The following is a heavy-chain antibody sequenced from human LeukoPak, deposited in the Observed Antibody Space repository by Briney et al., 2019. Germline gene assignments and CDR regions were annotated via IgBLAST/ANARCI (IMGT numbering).Heavy chain of an antibody. J-gene: IGHJ3*02. V-gene: IGHV3-30*02. CDR3: ARGMVYADAFDI. CDR1: GFTFSSYG. D-gene: IGHD2-8*01. CDR2: IRYDGSNK. Sequence: GGSLRLSCAASGFTFSSYGMHWVRQAPGKGLEWVAFIRYDGSNKYYADSVKGRFTISRDNSKNTLYLQMNSLRAEDTAVYYCARGMVYADAFDIWGQGTVVTVSS.